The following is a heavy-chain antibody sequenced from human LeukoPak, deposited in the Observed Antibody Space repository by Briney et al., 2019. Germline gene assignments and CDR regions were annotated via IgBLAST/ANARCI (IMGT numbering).Heavy chain of an antibody. CDR2: IYRGGST. Sequence: GGSLGLSCAASGFTVSSNYMSWVRQAPGKGLEWVSVIYRGGSTYYADSVKGRFTISRDNSKHTLYHQMNSLRAEDTAVYYCAAQVYYDFWSGYSWDAFDIWGQGTMVTVSS. D-gene: IGHD3-3*01. CDR1: GFTVSSNY. V-gene: IGHV3-66*01. CDR3: AAQVYYDFWSGYSWDAFDI. J-gene: IGHJ3*02.